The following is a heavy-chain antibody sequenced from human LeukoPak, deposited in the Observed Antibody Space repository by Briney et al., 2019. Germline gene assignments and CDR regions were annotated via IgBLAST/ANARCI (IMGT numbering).Heavy chain of an antibody. CDR1: GFTFSPYN. Sequence: KPGGPLRLSCAASGFTFSPYNMNWVRQAPGKGLEWVSSIGSSSGYIYYADSVKGRFPISRDNAKNSLYLQMKTLRPEDTAVYYCARDLHSSKYWGQGTLVTVSS. CDR2: IGSSSGYI. CDR3: ARDLHSSKY. D-gene: IGHD6-13*01. J-gene: IGHJ4*02. V-gene: IGHV3-21*01.